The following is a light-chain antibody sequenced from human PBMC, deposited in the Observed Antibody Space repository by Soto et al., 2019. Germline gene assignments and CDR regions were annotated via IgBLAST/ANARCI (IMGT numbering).Light chain of an antibody. Sequence: EIVLTQSPATLSLSPGERATLSCRASQSVSSYLAWYQQKPGQAPRLLIYDASNRATGIPARFSGSGSGTDFTLTFGSLEPEDFAFYSCNQRRNWPPNTFGQGPSWRSN. CDR1: QSVSSY. J-gene: IGKJ2*01. CDR2: DAS. V-gene: IGKV3-11*01. CDR3: NQRRNWPPNT.